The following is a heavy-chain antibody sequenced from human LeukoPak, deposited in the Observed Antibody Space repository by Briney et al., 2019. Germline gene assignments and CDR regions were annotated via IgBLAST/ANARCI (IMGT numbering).Heavy chain of an antibody. CDR1: GMSLTDFQ. V-gene: IGHV4-34*01. D-gene: IGHD3-16*01. CDR3: ARGDWGGYFDY. CDR2: INASGRT. Sequence: SETLSLTCIVYGMSLTDFQWGWIRQSPGKGLEWIGEINASGRTNYNPSLKTSVFISRDSSKRQFSLNLTPVTAADTALYYCARGDWGGYFDYWGQGIQVTVSS. J-gene: IGHJ4*02.